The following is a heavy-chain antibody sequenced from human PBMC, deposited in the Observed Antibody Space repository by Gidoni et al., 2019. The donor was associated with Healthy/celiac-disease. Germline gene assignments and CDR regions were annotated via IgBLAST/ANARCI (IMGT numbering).Heavy chain of an antibody. CDR2: IRSKAYGGTT. CDR1: GFTFGDYA. Sequence: EVQLVESGGGLVQPGRSLRLYCTASGFTFGDYAMSWVRQAPGKGLEWVGFIRSKAYGGTTEYAASVKGRFTISRDDSKSIAYLQMNSLKTEDTAVYYCTRSIAVATYYFDYWGQGTLVTVSS. V-gene: IGHV3-49*04. CDR3: TRSIAVATYYFDY. D-gene: IGHD6-19*01. J-gene: IGHJ4*02.